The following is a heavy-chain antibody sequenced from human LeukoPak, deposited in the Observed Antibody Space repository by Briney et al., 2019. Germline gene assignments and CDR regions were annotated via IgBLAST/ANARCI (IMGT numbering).Heavy chain of an antibody. V-gene: IGHV1-69*13. CDR2: IIPIFGTA. J-gene: IGHJ3*02. CDR1: GGTFSSYA. D-gene: IGHD4-17*01. Sequence: ASVKVSCKASGGTFSSYAISWVRQAPGQGLEWMGGIIPIFGTANYAQKFQGRVTITADESTSTAYMELSSLRSEDTAVYYCARVAYGDPARFDIWGQGTMVTVSS. CDR3: ARVAYGDPARFDI.